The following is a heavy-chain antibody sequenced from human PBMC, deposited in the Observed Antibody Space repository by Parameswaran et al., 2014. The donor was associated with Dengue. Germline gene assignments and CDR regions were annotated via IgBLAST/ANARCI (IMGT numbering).Heavy chain of an antibody. CDR2: INPNSGGT. CDR3: ARDDIVVVPAAIGYYYGMDV. J-gene: IGHJ6*02. D-gene: IGHD2-2*01. V-gene: IGHV1-18*01. Sequence: WVRQAPGQGLEWMGWINPNSGGTNYAQKLQGRVTMTTDTSTSTAYMELRSLRSDDTAVYYCARDDIVVVPAAIGYYYGMDVWGQGTTVTVSS.